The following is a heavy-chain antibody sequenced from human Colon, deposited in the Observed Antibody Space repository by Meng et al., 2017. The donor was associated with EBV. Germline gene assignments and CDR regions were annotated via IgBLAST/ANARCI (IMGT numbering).Heavy chain of an antibody. CDR2: IYHSGST. Sequence: LPESGPGLVKPSGTLSLTCGVSGGSLSSRNWWSWVRQPPGKGLEWIGEIYHSGSTNYNPSLKSRVTISVDESKNQFSLRLSSVTAADTAVYYCARVGAYCGGDCYHPRWGQGTLVTVSS. CDR3: ARVGAYCGGDCYHPR. J-gene: IGHJ4*02. D-gene: IGHD2-21*02. V-gene: IGHV4-4*02. CDR1: GGSLSSRNW.